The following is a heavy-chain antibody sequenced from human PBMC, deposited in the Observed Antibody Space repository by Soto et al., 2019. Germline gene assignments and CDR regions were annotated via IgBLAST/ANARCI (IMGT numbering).Heavy chain of an antibody. CDR1: GFTFSNYW. CDR3: ARDYYDSSGYYLHYFDY. J-gene: IGHJ4*02. D-gene: IGHD3-22*01. CDR2: IKQDGSEK. Sequence: QLVESGGGLVQPGGSLRLSCAASGFTFSNYWMSWVRQAPGKGLEWVAHIKQDGSEKYYVDSVKGRFTISRDNAKNSLYLQMNSLRAEDTAVYYCARDYYDSSGYYLHYFDYWGQGTLVTVSS. V-gene: IGHV3-7*03.